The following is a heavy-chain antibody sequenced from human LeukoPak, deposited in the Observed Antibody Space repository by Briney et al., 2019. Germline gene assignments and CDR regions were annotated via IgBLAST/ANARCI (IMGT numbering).Heavy chain of an antibody. CDR3: ARHQTPGNVYYLNTEGFRFDS. J-gene: IGHJ4*02. D-gene: IGHD1-26*01. CDR1: GYSFTDYW. Sequence: GESLKISCKASGYSFTDYWIGWVRQMPGQGLEWVAIIFPGDPDSKIKYSPSFQGHVTVSADKSITTAYLHWSSLQASDTAIYYCARHQTPGNVYYLNTEGFRFDSWGQGTLVTVSS. V-gene: IGHV5-51*01. CDR2: IFPGDPDSKI.